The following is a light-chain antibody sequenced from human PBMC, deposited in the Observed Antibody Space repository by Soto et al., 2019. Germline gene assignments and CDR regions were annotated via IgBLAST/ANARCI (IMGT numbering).Light chain of an antibody. CDR1: QSVSNDF. Sequence: EIVLTQSPGILSMSPGERATLSCRDSQSVSNDFLAWYQQKPGQAHRLLIYRASTRATDVPDRFSGSGSGADFTLSISRLEAEDFAVYYSQQYGSSPPGKFGQGRKVDI. CDR3: QQYGSSPPGK. V-gene: IGKV3-20*01. CDR2: RAS. J-gene: IGKJ1*01.